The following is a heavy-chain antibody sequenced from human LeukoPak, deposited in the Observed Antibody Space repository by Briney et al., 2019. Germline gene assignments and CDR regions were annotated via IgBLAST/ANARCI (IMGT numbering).Heavy chain of an antibody. CDR3: ATDLVVVIAQGFDY. Sequence: GGSLRLSCAASGLPLSNYGMHWVRQAPGKGLEWMGGFDPEDGETIYAQKFQGRVTMTEDTSTDTAYMELSSLRSEDTAVYYCATDLVVVIAQGFDYWGQGTLVTVSS. CDR2: FDPEDGET. J-gene: IGHJ4*02. CDR1: GLPLSNYG. D-gene: IGHD2-21*01. V-gene: IGHV1-24*01.